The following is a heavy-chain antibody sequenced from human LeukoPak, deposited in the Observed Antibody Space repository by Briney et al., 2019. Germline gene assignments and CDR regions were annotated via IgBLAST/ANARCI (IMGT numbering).Heavy chain of an antibody. J-gene: IGHJ4*02. CDR3: ARGPYYYDSRHFDY. D-gene: IGHD3-22*01. CDR2: IYYSGST. Sequence: SETLSLTCTVSGGSISSGGYYWSWIRQHPGKGLEWIGYIYYSGSTYYNPSLKSRVTISVDTSKNQFSLKLSSVTAADTAVYYCARGPYYYDSRHFDYWGQGTLVTVSS. V-gene: IGHV4-31*03. CDR1: GGSISSGGYY.